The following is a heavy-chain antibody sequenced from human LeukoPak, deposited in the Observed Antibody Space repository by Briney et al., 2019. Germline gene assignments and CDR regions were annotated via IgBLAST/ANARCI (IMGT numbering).Heavy chain of an antibody. CDR3: ARDKTVRYFVRTHDAFDI. Sequence: ASVKVSCKASGYTFTGYYMHWVRQAPGQGLEWMGWINPNSGGTNYAQKFQGRVTMTRDTSISTAYMELSRLRSDDTAVYYCARDKTVRYFVRTHDAFDIWGQGTMVTVSS. CDR2: INPNSGGT. V-gene: IGHV1-2*02. D-gene: IGHD3-9*01. J-gene: IGHJ3*02. CDR1: GYTFTGYY.